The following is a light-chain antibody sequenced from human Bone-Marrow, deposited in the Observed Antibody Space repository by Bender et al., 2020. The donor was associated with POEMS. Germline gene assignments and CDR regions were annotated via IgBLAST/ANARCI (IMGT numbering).Light chain of an antibody. J-gene: IGLJ1*01. CDR1: SSDFGPYNL. V-gene: IGLV2-23*02. CDR2: EVF. Sequence: QSALTQAASVSGSPGQSITISCTEASSDFGPYNLVSWYQHHPGKAPKLMIYEVFKRPSGVSNRFSGSKSGNTASLTISGLQAEDEADYYCCSYVGSSTFYVFGTGTKVTVL. CDR3: CSYVGSSTFYV.